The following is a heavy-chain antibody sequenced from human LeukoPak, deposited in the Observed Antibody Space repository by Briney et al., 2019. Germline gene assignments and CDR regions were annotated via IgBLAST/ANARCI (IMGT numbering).Heavy chain of an antibody. J-gene: IGHJ5*02. CDR3: ARGPYDYVWGSYRYSYNWFDP. CDR1: GGSFSGYY. D-gene: IGHD3-16*02. Sequence: SETLSLTCAVHGGSFSGYYWSWIRQPPGKGLEWIGEINHSGSTNYNPSLKSRVTISVDTSKNQFSLKLSSGTAADTAVYYCARGPYDYVWGSYRYSYNWFDPWGQGTLVTVSS. V-gene: IGHV4-34*01. CDR2: INHSGST.